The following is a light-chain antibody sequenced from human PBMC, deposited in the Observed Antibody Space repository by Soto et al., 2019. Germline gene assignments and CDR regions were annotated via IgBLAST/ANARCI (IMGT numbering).Light chain of an antibody. J-gene: IGKJ5*01. CDR1: QSVSSN. V-gene: IGKV3-15*01. CDR2: GAS. Sequence: EIVMTQSPATLSVSPGERATLSCRASQSVSSNLAWYQQKPGQAPRLLIYGASTRATGIPARFSGSGSGTDFTLTISSLQPEDFATYYCQQSYSTPFGQGTRLEIK. CDR3: QQSYSTP.